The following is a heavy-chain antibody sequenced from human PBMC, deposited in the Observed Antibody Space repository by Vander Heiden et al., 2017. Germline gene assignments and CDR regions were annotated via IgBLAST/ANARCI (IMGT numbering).Heavy chain of an antibody. CDR3: ARGQPSSL. Sequence: QVQLVESGGGLVKPGGSPSLSCPASGFTFSDCYMSWMRQAPGKGLEGVSYISSSSSYTNYADSVKGRFTISRDNAKNSLYLQVNSLRAEDTAVYYCARGQPSSLWGQGTLVTVSS. J-gene: IGHJ4*02. CDR1: GFTFSDCY. V-gene: IGHV3-11*06. CDR2: ISSSSSYT. D-gene: IGHD2-2*01.